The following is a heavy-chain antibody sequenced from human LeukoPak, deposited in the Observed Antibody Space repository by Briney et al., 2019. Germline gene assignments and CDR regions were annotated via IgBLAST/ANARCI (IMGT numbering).Heavy chain of an antibody. CDR2: IYSGGST. D-gene: IGHD4-23*01. V-gene: IGHV3-53*01. CDR1: GFTVSSSF. CDR3: ARGADRWNYFDY. J-gene: IGHJ4*02. Sequence: GGSLRLSCAASGFTVSSSFMSWVRQAPGRGLEWVSVIYSGGSTYYPDSVKGRFTISRDNSKNTVSLQMNSLRAEDTAVYYCARGADRWNYFDYWGQGTLVTVSS.